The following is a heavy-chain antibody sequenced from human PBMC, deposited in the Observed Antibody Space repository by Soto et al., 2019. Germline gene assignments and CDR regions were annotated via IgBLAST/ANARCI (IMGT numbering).Heavy chain of an antibody. CDR1: GYSFTSYW. V-gene: IGHV5-10-1*01. CDR2: IDPSDSYT. Sequence: EVQLVQSGAEVKKPGESLRISCKGSGYSFTSYWISWVRQMPGKGLEWMGRIDPSDSYTNYSPSFQGHVTISADKSISTAYLQWSSLKGSDTAMYYCARLAMATRRGYYGMDVWGQGTTVTVSS. CDR3: ARLAMATRRGYYGMDV. D-gene: IGHD5-12*01. J-gene: IGHJ6*02.